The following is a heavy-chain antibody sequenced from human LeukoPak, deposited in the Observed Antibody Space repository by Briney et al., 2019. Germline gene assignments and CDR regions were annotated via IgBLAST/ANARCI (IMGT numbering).Heavy chain of an antibody. CDR1: GFTFSNFG. CDR3: AGTRSSSAGFDY. D-gene: IGHD6-6*01. V-gene: IGHV3-48*04. J-gene: IGHJ4*02. Sequence: PGGSLRLSCAASGFTFSNFGMSWVRRAPGKGLEWVSYISSSGRTTYYADSVKDRFTISRDNGKSSLYLQLNSLRPEDTAVYYCAGTRSSSAGFDYWGQGTLVTVSS. CDR2: ISSSGRTT.